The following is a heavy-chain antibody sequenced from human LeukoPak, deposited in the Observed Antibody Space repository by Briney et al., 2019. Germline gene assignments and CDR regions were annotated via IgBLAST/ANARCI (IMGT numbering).Heavy chain of an antibody. J-gene: IGHJ3*02. Sequence: SETLSLTCTVSGDSISSTSYYWTWIRQPAGKALEWVGRIYTRSGNTNYNPSLKSRVTISMDTSKNHISLRLNSVTAADTAVYYCARVSSGWEKAFDIWGQGTMVTVSS. CDR1: GDSISSTSYY. V-gene: IGHV4-61*02. D-gene: IGHD1-26*01. CDR3: ARVSSGWEKAFDI. CDR2: IYTRSGNT.